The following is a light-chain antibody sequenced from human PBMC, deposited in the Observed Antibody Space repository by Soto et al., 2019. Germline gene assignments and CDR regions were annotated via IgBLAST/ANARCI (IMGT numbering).Light chain of an antibody. Sequence: QSVLTQAPSASGSPGQSVTISCTGTSSDVGGFPYVSWYQQHPGKAPKLIIYEVSRRPSGVPDRFSASKSGNTAFLTVSGLQAEDEADYYCISYAGRDNFVFGTRTKVTVL. CDR2: EVS. J-gene: IGLJ1*01. CDR3: ISYAGRDNFV. V-gene: IGLV2-8*01. CDR1: SSDVGGFPY.